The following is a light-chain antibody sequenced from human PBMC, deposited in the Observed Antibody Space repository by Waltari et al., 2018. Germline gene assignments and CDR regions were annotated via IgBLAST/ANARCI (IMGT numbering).Light chain of an antibody. CDR3: AAWDDSLSGLV. J-gene: IGLJ2*01. CDR1: SSNIGRNY. Sequence: QPVLTPPPSASGTPGQRVTIPCSGSSSNIGRNYVYWYQQLPGTAPKLLIYKNNQRPSGVPDRFSGSKSGTSASLAISGLRSEDEADYYCAAWDDSLSGLVFGGGTKLTVL. V-gene: IGLV1-47*01. CDR2: KNN.